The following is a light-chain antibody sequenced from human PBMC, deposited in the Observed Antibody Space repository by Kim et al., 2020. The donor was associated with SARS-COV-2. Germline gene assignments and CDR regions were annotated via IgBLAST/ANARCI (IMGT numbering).Light chain of an antibody. V-gene: IGLV3-1*01. Sequence: SVSPGQTASITCSGDKLGDKYACWYQQKSGQSPVLVIYEDTRRPSGIPGRFPGSSSGNTATLTITGTQTLDEADYYCQTWDNSIVVFGGGTQLTVL. CDR1: KLGDKY. CDR2: EDT. CDR3: QTWDNSIVV. J-gene: IGLJ2*01.